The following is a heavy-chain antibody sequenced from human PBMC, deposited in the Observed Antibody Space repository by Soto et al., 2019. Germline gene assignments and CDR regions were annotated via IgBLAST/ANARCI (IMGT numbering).Heavy chain of an antibody. D-gene: IGHD4-4*01. CDR1: GFNFTRYA. CDR2: ISGYGDTT. V-gene: IGHV3-23*01. CDR3: AKVQSVLSNALDL. Sequence: GXSLRLACTASGFNFTRYAMIWVRPAQGKGLEWVSGISGYGDTTYYAASVKGRFTISRDNSQKMLFLQMNSLRAEDTARYYCAKVQSVLSNALDLWGQGTKGTVS. J-gene: IGHJ3*01.